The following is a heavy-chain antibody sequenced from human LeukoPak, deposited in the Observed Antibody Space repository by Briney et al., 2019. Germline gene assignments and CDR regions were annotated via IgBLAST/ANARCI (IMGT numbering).Heavy chain of an antibody. V-gene: IGHV4-59*12. CDR1: GGSISSYY. J-gene: IGHJ5*02. CDR2: IYYTGST. CDR3: ARLMTTGARWFDP. D-gene: IGHD1-1*01. Sequence: PSETLSLTCTVSGGSISSYYWSWIRQPPGKGLEWIGYIYYTGSTNYNPSLKSRVTISVDTSKNQFSLKLTSVTAADTAVYYCARLMTTGARWFDPWGQGTLVTVSS.